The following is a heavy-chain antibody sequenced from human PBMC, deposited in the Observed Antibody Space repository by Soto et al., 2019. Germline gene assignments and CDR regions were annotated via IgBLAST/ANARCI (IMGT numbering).Heavy chain of an antibody. Sequence: EVQLLESGGGLEQPGWSLRLSCKASGFTFSSYAMSWVRQAPGKGLEWVSGINTRGTRTYYADSVKGRFTVSRDNSKSTLYLQRNSLRAEDTAVYYCAKDVVHDSYNYRTYFDSWGHGTLVTVSS. CDR1: GFTFSSYA. CDR3: AKDVVHDSYNYRTYFDS. V-gene: IGHV3-23*01. J-gene: IGHJ5*01. D-gene: IGHD5-12*01. CDR2: INTRGTRT.